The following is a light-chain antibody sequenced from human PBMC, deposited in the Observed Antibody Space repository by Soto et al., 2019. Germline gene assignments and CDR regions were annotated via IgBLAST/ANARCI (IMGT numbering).Light chain of an antibody. CDR1: QSVSSY. V-gene: IGKV3-11*01. CDR2: DAS. J-gene: IGKJ4*01. CDR3: HQRSNWPST. Sequence: EIVLTQSPATLSLSPGDRATLSCRASQSVSSYLAWYQQKPGQAPRLLIYDASNRATGIPARFSGSGSGTDFTLTITSLVPEDFAVYYCHQRSNWPSTFGGGTKVEIK.